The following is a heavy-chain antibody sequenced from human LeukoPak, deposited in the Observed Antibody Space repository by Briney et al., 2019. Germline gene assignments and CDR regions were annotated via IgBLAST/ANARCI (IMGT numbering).Heavy chain of an antibody. CDR3: ARTGSLDY. V-gene: IGHV3-30-3*01. J-gene: IGHJ4*02. CDR1: GFTFSSYA. D-gene: IGHD1-26*01. CDR2: ISYDGSNK. Sequence: GRSLRLSCAASGFTFSSYAMHWVRQAPGKGLEWVAVISYDGSNKYYADSVKGRFTISRDNSKNTLYLQMNSLRAEDTAVYYCARTGSLDYWGQGTLVTASS.